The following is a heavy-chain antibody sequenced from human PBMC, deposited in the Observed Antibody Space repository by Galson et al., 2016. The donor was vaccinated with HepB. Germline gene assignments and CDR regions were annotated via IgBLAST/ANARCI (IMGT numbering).Heavy chain of an antibody. V-gene: IGHV6-1*01. Sequence: CAISGDSVSSNSAGWNWIRQSPSRGLEWLGRTFYRSNWQNDYAESVRSRIAINPDTSKNQFSLQLNSVTPEDTAVYYCARSYLLGRGFGWWGQGTLVTVSS. J-gene: IGHJ4*02. CDR2: TFYRSNWQN. D-gene: IGHD7-27*01. CDR3: ARSYLLGRGFGW. CDR1: GDSVSSNSAG.